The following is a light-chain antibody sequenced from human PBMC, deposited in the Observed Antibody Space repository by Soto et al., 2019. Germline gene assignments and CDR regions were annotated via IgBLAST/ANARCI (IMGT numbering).Light chain of an antibody. Sequence: QSALTQPPSASGSPGQSVTISCTGTKNDIGVYDFVSWYQHHPGKAPRLIIYEVVQRPSGVPDRFSGSKSGNTASLTVSGLQAADEADYFCKSYAGSTTYVLGRAKKVTV. V-gene: IGLV2-8*01. CDR1: KNDIGVYDF. CDR3: KSYAGSTTYV. CDR2: EVV. J-gene: IGLJ1*01.